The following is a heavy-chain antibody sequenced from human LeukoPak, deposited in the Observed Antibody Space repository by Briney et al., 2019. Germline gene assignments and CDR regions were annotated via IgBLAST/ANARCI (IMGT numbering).Heavy chain of an antibody. CDR1: GYTFTSYY. CDR3: ARREAYNYLDY. CDR2: INNTGGGT. D-gene: IGHD5-24*01. J-gene: IGHJ4*02. V-gene: IGHV1-46*01. Sequence: GASLKVSCTASGYTFTSYYVYWVRQAPGQGLEWVGIINNTGGGTTYAQTFKGRVTMTTDTSTSTVYMELSSLTSEDTAVYYCARREAYNYLDYWGQGTLVAVSS.